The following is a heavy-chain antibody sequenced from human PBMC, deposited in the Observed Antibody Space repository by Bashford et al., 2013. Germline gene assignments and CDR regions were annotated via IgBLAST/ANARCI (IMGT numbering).Heavy chain of an antibody. CDR3: ARGDIVVVVAATRTFDY. D-gene: IGHD2-15*01. CDR2: YSSSSYI. V-gene: IGHV3-21*01. Sequence: VRQAPGRGWMGLIHYSSSSYIYYADSVKGRFTISRDNAKNSLYLQMNSLRAEDTAVYYCARGDIVVVVAATRTFDYWGQGTLVTVSS. J-gene: IGHJ4*02.